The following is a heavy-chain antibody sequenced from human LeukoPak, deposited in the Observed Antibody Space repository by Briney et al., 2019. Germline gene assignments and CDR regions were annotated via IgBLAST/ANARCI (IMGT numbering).Heavy chain of an antibody. CDR1: GFTFSSYA. CDR3: ARDRGYSGRHDAFDI. V-gene: IGHV3-30*04. J-gene: IGHJ3*02. Sequence: PGGSLRLSCAASGFTFSSYAMHWVRQAPGKGLEWVAVISDDGSNKYYADSVKGLFTISRDNSKNTLYLQMNSLRAEDTAVYYCARDRGYSGRHDAFDIWGQGTMVTVSS. CDR2: ISDDGSNK. D-gene: IGHD5-12*01.